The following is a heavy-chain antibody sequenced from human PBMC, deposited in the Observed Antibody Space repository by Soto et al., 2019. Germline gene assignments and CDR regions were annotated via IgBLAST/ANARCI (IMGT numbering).Heavy chain of an antibody. V-gene: IGHV3-33*01. D-gene: IGHD3-3*01. CDR2: IWYDGSNT. CDR3: ARPQYDFWSGYYSLYYYGMDV. Sequence: GLEWVGFIWYDGSNTFYAESVKGRFTISRDNSKNTLYLQMNSLRAEDTAVYYCARPQYDFWSGYYSLYYYGMDVWGQGTTVTVSS. J-gene: IGHJ6*02.